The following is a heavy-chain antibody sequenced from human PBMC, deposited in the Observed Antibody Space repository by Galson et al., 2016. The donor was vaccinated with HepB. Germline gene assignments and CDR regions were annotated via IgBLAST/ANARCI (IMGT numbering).Heavy chain of an antibody. Sequence: SLRLSCAASGFTFSSYWMSWVRQAPGKGLEWLANIKQDGSEKYYVDSVRGRFTISRDNAMNPLYPHMSSLRAEDTALYYCTRTISATAGIDWGQGTRVTVSS. CDR2: IKQDGSEK. CDR3: TRTISATAGID. J-gene: IGHJ4*02. CDR1: GFTFSSYW. V-gene: IGHV3-7*04. D-gene: IGHD6-13*01.